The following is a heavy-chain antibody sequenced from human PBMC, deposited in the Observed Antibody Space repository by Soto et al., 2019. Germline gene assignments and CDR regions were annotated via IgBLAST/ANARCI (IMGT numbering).Heavy chain of an antibody. V-gene: IGHV4-59*08. J-gene: IGHJ6*03. CDR2: IYYSGST. D-gene: IGHD2-2*01. CDR3: AGRDCSGTNCYYLDYYYMDV. CDR1: GGSFSSYY. Sequence: QVQLQESGPGLVRPSETLSLTCTVSGGSFSSYYWTWIRQSPGKGLEWIGYIYYSGSTVYNPSLWGRLAISIDTSKNQFSLRLNSMTAADTAVYYCAGRDCSGTNCYYLDYYYMDVWGKGTTVTVSS.